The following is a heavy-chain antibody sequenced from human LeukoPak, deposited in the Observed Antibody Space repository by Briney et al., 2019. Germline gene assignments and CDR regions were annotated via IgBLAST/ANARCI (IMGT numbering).Heavy chain of an antibody. CDR2: ISGNGGKI. D-gene: IGHD3-22*01. CDR1: EFTFSNYA. CDR3: AKRDYYDSSGYAPLFDY. V-gene: IGHV3-23*01. Sequence: GGSLRLSCAASEFTFSNYAMAWVRQAPGEGLEWVSGISGNGGKIYYADSVKGRFTISRDNSKNTLYLQMNSLRGEDTAVYFCAKRDYYDSSGYAPLFDYWGQGTLVTVPP. J-gene: IGHJ4*02.